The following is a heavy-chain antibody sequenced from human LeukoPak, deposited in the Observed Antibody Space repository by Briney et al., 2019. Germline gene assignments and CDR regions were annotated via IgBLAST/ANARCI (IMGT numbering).Heavy chain of an antibody. CDR2: INHSGST. V-gene: IGHV4-34*01. CDR1: GGSFSGYY. Sequence: PSETLSLTCAVYGGSFSGYYWSWIRQPPGKGLEWIGEINHSGSTNYNPSLKSRVTISVDTSMNQFSLKLNSVTAADTAVYYCARQDYYDTSAIDYWGQGTLVTVSS. CDR3: ARQDYYDTSAIDY. D-gene: IGHD3-22*01. J-gene: IGHJ4*02.